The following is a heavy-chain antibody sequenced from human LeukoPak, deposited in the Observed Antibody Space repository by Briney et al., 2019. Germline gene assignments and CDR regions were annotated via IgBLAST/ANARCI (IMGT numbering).Heavy chain of an antibody. Sequence: SVKVSCKASGGTFSSYAISWVRQAPGQGLEWMGGIIPIFGTANYAQKFQGRVTITADESTSTAYMELSSLRSEDTAVYYCTRDGFSGAAFDYWGQGTLVTVSS. J-gene: IGHJ4*02. V-gene: IGHV1-69*13. CDR2: IIPIFGTA. CDR1: GGTFSSYA. CDR3: TRDGFSGAAFDY. D-gene: IGHD7-27*01.